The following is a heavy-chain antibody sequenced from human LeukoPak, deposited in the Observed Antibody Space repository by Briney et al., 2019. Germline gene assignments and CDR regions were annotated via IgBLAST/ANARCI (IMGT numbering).Heavy chain of an antibody. CDR2: IYYSGST. CDR1: GGSISSSSYY. Sequence: SETLSLTCTVSGGSISSSSYYWGWIRQPPGKGLEWIGSIYYSGSTYYNPSLKSRVTISVDTSKNQFSLKLSSVTAADTALYYCARGGWYVDYWGQGTLVTVSS. D-gene: IGHD6-19*01. J-gene: IGHJ4*02. V-gene: IGHV4-39*07. CDR3: ARGGWYVDY.